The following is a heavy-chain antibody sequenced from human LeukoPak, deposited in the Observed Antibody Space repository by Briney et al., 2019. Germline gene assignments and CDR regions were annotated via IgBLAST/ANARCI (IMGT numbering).Heavy chain of an antibody. CDR2: IWYDGSNK. J-gene: IGHJ6*02. D-gene: IGHD5-18*01. Sequence: QSGGSLRLSCAASGFTFSSYGMHWVRQAPGKGLEWVAVIWYDGSNKYYADSVKGRFTISRDNSKNTQYLQMNSLRVEDTAVYYCAREYTAMARTYYYYGMDVWGQGTTVTVSS. CDR3: AREYTAMARTYYYYGMDV. CDR1: GFTFSSYG. V-gene: IGHV3-33*01.